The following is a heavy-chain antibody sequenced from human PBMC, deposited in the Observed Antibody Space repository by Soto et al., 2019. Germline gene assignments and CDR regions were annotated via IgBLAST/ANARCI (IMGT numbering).Heavy chain of an antibody. V-gene: IGHV3-7*04. CDR2: LKEDGSDE. CDR1: GFTFGSYW. D-gene: IGHD3-10*01. Sequence: EVQLVESGGGLVQPGGSLRLSCAASGFTFGSYWMSWVRHAPGRGLEWVANLKEDGSDEYYLDTVKGRFTISRDNAKNSLYVQMNSLRDDDTAFYHCARGRRYDNAVNFPTDCWGHGTLVTVSS. J-gene: IGHJ4*03. CDR3: ARGRRYDNAVNFPTDC.